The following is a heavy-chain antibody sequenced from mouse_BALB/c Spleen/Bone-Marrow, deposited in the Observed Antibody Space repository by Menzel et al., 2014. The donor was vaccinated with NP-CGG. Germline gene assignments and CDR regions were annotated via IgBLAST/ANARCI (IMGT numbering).Heavy chain of an antibody. CDR1: GFTFSSFA. CDR2: ISIGSNII. Sequence: EVQGVESGGGLVQPGGSRKLSCAASGFTFSSFAMHWIRQAPEKGLEWVAFISIGSNIIHYADTVKGRFTISRDNPKNTLFLQMTSLRSEDTAMYYCGRGDYWGQGTTLTVSS. V-gene: IGHV5-17*02. CDR3: GRGDY. J-gene: IGHJ2*01.